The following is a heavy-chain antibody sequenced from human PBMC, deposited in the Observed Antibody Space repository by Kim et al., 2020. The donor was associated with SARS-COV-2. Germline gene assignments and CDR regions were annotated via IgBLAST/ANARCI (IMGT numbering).Heavy chain of an antibody. V-gene: IGHV3-21*01. D-gene: IGHD2-2*01. CDR3: ARDAAYCSSTSCPNWFDP. CDR2: ISSSSSYI. CDR1: GFTFSSYS. Sequence: GGSLRLSCAASGFTFSSYSMNWVRQAPGKGLEWVSSISSSSSYIYYADSVKGRFTISRDNAKNSLYLQMNSLRAEDTAVYYCARDAAYCSSTSCPNWFDPWGQGTLVTVSS. J-gene: IGHJ5*02.